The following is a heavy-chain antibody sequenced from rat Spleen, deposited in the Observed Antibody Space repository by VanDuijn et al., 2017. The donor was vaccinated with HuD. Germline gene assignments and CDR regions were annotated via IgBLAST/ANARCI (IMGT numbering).Heavy chain of an antibody. CDR2: ISSDGSTT. J-gene: IGHJ2*01. CDR3: ARQRGYYDGTYYFDY. CDR1: GFTFRNFD. D-gene: IGHD1-12*02. Sequence: EVQLVESGGGRVQPGRSLKLSCEASGFTFRNFDMAWVRQAPAKGLEWVATISSDGSTTYYRDSVKGRFTISRDNAKSTLYLQMDSLRSEDTATYYCARQRGYYDGTYYFDYWGQGVMVTVSS. V-gene: IGHV5-29*01.